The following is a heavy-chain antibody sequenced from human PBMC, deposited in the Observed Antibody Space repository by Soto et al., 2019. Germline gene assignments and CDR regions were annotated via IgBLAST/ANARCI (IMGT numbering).Heavy chain of an antibody. Sequence: SETRSRTWAVYGGSFSGYDWSWIRQPPGKGLEWIGEINHSGSTNYNPSLKSRVTISVDTSKNQFSLKLSSMTAADTAVYYCARRQYGSGSYRPYGMDVWGQGTTVTVSS. CDR3: ARRQYGSGSYRPYGMDV. J-gene: IGHJ6*02. CDR2: INHSGST. V-gene: IGHV4-34*01. CDR1: GGSFSGYD. D-gene: IGHD3-10*01.